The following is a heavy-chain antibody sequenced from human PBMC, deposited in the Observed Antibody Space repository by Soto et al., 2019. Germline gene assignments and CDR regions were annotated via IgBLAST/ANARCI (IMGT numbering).Heavy chain of an antibody. CDR1: GYTFTSYG. J-gene: IGHJ5*02. D-gene: IGHD3-10*01. V-gene: IGHV1-18*01. Sequence: QVQLVQSGAEVKKPGASVKVSCKASGYTFTSYGISWVRQAPGQRLEWMGWISAYNGNTNYAQKLQGRVTMTTDTSTSTAYRELRSLSSDDTAVYYCARTAGLTTMVRGSFDPWCQGTLVTVSS. CDR3: ARTAGLTTMVRGSFDP. CDR2: ISAYNGNT.